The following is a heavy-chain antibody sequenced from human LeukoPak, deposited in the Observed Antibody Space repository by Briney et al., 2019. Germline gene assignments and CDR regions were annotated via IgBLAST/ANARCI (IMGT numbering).Heavy chain of an antibody. CDR2: IYPRDGST. J-gene: IGHJ4*02. Sequence: ASVKVSCKVSGYSFTSNYIHWVRQAPGQGLEWMGMIYPRDGSTSYAQRFQDRVTVTRDTSTSTVHMELSGLRSEDTAVYYCARDQEAFDYWGQGTLVTVSS. V-gene: IGHV1-46*01. CDR1: GYSFTSNY. CDR3: ARDQEAFDY.